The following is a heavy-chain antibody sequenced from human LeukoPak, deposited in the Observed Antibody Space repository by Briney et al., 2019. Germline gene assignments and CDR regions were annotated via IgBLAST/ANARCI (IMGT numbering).Heavy chain of an antibody. D-gene: IGHD2-2*01. Sequence: SETLSLTCTVSGGSISSYYWSWIRQPPGKGLEWIGYIYYSGSTNYNPSLKSRVTISLDTSKNQFSLNLCSVTAADTAVYYCARKSFHTSSYDYWGQGTLVTVSS. CDR1: GGSISSYY. V-gene: IGHV4-59*01. CDR3: ARKSFHTSSYDY. J-gene: IGHJ4*02. CDR2: IYYSGST.